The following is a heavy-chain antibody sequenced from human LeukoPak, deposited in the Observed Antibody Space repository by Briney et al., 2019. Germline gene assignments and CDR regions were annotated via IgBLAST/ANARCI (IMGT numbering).Heavy chain of an antibody. J-gene: IGHJ6*02. Sequence: GGSLRLSCAASGFTFSSYAMHWVRQAPGKGLEWVAVISYDGSNKYYADSVKGRFTISRDNSKNTLYLQMNSLRAEDTAVYFCARGGGLDVWGQGATVTVSS. CDR1: GFTFSSYA. D-gene: IGHD3-16*01. V-gene: IGHV3-30-3*01. CDR2: ISYDGSNK. CDR3: ARGGGLDV.